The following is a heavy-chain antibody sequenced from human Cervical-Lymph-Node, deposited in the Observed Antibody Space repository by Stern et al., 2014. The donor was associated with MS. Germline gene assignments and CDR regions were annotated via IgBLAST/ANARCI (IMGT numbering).Heavy chain of an antibody. CDR1: GYTFTYYA. CDR3: ARDDDYTRRAIDY. D-gene: IGHD4-11*01. V-gene: IGHV1-18*01. Sequence: QVQLVQSGAEVKKPGASVNVSCKTSGYTFTYYAISWIRQAPGQGLEWVGWISPYNGNTHFVHKLQGRVAMTTDTTTSTAYMELRSLRSDDTAVYYCARDDDYTRRAIDYWGQGTLVTVSS. J-gene: IGHJ4*02. CDR2: ISPYNGNT.